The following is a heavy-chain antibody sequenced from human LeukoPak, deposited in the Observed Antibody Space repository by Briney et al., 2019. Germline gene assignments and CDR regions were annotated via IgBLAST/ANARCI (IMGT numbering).Heavy chain of an antibody. CDR3: ARGLYWGSAGRGICYMDV. CDR2: INESGTT. Sequence: SETLSLTCAVFGGPFSGYDWSWIRQTPGKGLEWIGEINESGTTNYNPSLKSRVNIQLGTSNNQFSLQLRSMTAADTAVYYCARGLYWGSAGRGICYMDVWGTGTTVIVSS. V-gene: IGHV4-34*01. D-gene: IGHD1-26*01. J-gene: IGHJ6*03. CDR1: GGPFSGYD.